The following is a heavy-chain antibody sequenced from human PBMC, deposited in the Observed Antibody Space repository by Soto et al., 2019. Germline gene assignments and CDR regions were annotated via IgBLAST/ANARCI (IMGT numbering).Heavy chain of an antibody. CDR3: AREGLVTYYDFWSGYYTYYFDY. J-gene: IGHJ4*02. CDR2: IIPILGIA. D-gene: IGHD3-3*01. V-gene: IGHV1-69*04. Sequence: SVKVSCKASGGTFSSYTISWVRQAPGQGLEWMGRIIPILGIANYAQKFQGRVTITADKSTSTAYMELSSLRSEDTAVYYCAREGLVTYYDFWSGYYTYYFDYWGQGTLVTVSS. CDR1: GGTFSSYT.